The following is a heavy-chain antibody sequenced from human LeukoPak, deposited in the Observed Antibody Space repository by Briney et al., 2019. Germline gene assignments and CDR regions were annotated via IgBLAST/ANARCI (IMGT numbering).Heavy chain of an antibody. Sequence: SGGSLRLSCAASGFTFSSYWMSWVRQAPGKGLEWVANIKQDGSEKYYVGSVKGRFTISRDNAKNSLYLQMNSLRAEDTAVYYCRNYCSSTSCYPTYYYYYMDVWGKGTTVTVSS. CDR2: IKQDGSEK. V-gene: IGHV3-7*01. CDR1: GFTFSSYW. D-gene: IGHD2-2*01. CDR3: RNYCSSTSCYPTYYYYYMDV. J-gene: IGHJ6*03.